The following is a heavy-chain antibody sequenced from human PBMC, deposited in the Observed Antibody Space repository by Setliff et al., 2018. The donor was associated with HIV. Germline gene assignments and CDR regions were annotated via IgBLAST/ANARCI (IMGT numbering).Heavy chain of an antibody. CDR3: ARHAAGPDGPFDY. CDR2: VYHTGST. V-gene: IGHV4-38-2*01. J-gene: IGHJ4*02. Sequence: SETLSLTCGVSGYSMSSGYYWGWIRQPPGKGLEWIGNVYHTGSTYYNPSLKSRVTISVDMPKNQFSLKLSSVIAADTAVYYCARHAAGPDGPFDYWGQGTLVTVS. D-gene: IGHD2-2*01. CDR1: GYSMSSGYY.